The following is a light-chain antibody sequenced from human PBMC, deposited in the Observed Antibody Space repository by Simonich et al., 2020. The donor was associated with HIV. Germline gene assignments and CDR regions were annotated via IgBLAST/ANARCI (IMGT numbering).Light chain of an antibody. J-gene: IGKJ3*01. CDR1: QSLLSSNGYNY. Sequence: DIVMTQSPLSLPVTPGEPASISCRSSQSLLSSNGYNYLDWYLQKPGQSPQLLIYLGSNRASGVPDMFSGSGSGTEFTLKISRVEAEDVGVYYCMQALQTPFTFGPGTRVDIK. CDR3: MQALQTPFT. CDR2: LGS. V-gene: IGKV2-28*01.